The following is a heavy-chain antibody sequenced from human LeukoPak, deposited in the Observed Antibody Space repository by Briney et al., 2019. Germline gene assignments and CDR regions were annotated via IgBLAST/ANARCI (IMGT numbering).Heavy chain of an antibody. J-gene: IGHJ3*02. D-gene: IGHD2-15*01. CDR3: ARDSCFGGTCQDDAFGI. Sequence: GASVKASCKASGYTFTHYAMHWVRQAPGQRLEWMGWLHAGTGDTKYSQRFQGRVTITRDASASTAYMDLSSLRSEDTAVYYCARDSCFGGTCQDDAFGIWGQGTMVTVSS. CDR1: GYTFTHYA. CDR2: LHAGTGDT. V-gene: IGHV1-3*01.